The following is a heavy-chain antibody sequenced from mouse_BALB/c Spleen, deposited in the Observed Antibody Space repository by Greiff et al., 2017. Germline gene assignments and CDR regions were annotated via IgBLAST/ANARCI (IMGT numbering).Heavy chain of an antibody. V-gene: IGHV2-9*02. D-gene: IGHD2-10*02. CDR1: GFSLTSYG. J-gene: IGHJ3*01. CDR2: IWAGGST. Sequence: QVQLKESGPGLVAPSQSLSITCTVSGFSLTSYGVHWVRQPPGKGLEWLGVIWAGGSTNYNSALMSRLSISKDNSKSQVFLKMNSLQTADTAMYYCAREKYGNYPFAYWGQGTLVTVSA. CDR3: AREKYGNYPFAY.